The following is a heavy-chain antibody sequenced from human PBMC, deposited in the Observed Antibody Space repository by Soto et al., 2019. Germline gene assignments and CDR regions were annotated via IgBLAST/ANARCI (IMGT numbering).Heavy chain of an antibody. D-gene: IGHD3-10*01. CDR1: GEALGSGQSY. Sequence: QVQLQESGPGLVKSSETLSLICFVSGEALGSGQSYWNWIRQAPGKGLEGIGRTFVTGATKYSASLKSRVTMSVDTSKSQISLTLTSVTAADSATYFCARGRSDSAGSSFGRRMDVWGQGTTVTVSS. CDR3: ARGRSDSAGSSFGRRMDV. J-gene: IGHJ6*02. CDR2: TFVTGAT. V-gene: IGHV4-61*01.